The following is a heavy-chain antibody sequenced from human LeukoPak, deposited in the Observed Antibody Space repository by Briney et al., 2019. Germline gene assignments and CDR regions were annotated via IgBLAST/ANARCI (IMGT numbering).Heavy chain of an antibody. CDR3: ARTRYYYNSRSYGAPYYFDY. J-gene: IGHJ4*02. CDR2: VYTSGST. V-gene: IGHV4-61*02. CDR1: GGSISSDNYS. D-gene: IGHD3-10*01. Sequence: PSETLSLTCTVSGGSISSDNYSWSWIRQPAGKGLEWIGRVYTSGSTNYNPSLKSRVTISVDTSKKQFSLKLSSVTAADTAVYYCARTRYYYNSRSYGAPYYFDYWGQGTLVTVSS.